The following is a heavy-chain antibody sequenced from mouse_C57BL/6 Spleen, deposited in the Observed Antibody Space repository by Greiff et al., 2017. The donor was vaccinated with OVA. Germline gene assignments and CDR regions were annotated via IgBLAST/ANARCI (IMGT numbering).Heavy chain of an antibody. V-gene: IGHV3-6*01. J-gene: IGHJ4*01. D-gene: IGHD4-1*01. CDR1: GYSITSGYY. Sequence: EVQLQESGPGLVKPSQSLSLTCSVTGYSITSGYYWNWIRQFPGNKLEWMGYISYDGSNNYNPSLKNRISITRDTSKNQFFLKLNSVTTEDTATYYCASGPGTYYYAMDYWGQGTSVTVSS. CDR3: ASGPGTYYYAMDY. CDR2: ISYDGSN.